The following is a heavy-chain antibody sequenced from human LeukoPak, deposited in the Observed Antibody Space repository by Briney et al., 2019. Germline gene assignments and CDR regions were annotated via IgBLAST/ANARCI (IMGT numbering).Heavy chain of an antibody. CDR3: ARAGKGLMWFGEVYQS. V-gene: IGHV4-34*01. D-gene: IGHD3-10*01. CDR2: VTHSGSA. CDR1: GESSSDYY. J-gene: IGHJ5*02. Sequence: SETLSLTCIVSGESSSDYYWTWIRQAPGKGLEWIGEVTHSGSAQYNPSLWGRLTMSVDTSKNQISLRLTSVTAADTAIYYCARAGKGLMWFGEVYQSWGQGTQVTASS.